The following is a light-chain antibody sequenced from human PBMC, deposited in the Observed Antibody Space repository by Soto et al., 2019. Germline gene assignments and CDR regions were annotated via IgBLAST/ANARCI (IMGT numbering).Light chain of an antibody. CDR1: QSVRSSH. J-gene: IGKJ4*01. V-gene: IGKV3-20*01. CDR3: QQYDSSPLT. CDR2: GAS. Sequence: GVTQSPGTLSLSRGERATLSCRASQSVRSSHLAWYQQKPGQAPRLLIYGASSRATGIPDRFSGSGSGTDFTLTISRLEPEDLAVYYCQQYDSSPLTFGGGTKVDIK.